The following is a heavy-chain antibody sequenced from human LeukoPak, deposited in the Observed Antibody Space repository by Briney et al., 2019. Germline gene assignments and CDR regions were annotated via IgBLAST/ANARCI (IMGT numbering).Heavy chain of an antibody. V-gene: IGHV3-30*18. D-gene: IGHD3-10*01. CDR3: AKTLRTGSGSYYSPYYYGMDV. J-gene: IGHJ6*02. CDR1: GFTFSSYG. Sequence: PGGSLRLSCAASGFTFSSYGMHWVRQAPGKGLEWVAVISYDGSNKYYADSVKGRFTISRDNSKDTLYLQMNSLRAEDTAVYYCAKTLRTGSGSYYSPYYYGMDVWGQGTTVTVSS. CDR2: ISYDGSNK.